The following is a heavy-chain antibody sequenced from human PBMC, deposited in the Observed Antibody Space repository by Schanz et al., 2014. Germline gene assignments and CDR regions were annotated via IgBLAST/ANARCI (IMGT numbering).Heavy chain of an antibody. CDR1: GFTFSSYS. V-gene: IGHV3-23*04. CDR3: AKAADWPVTRFDP. CDR2: LSEGGGGT. D-gene: IGHD3-9*01. J-gene: IGHJ5*02. Sequence: EVQLVESGGGLVQPGGSLRLSCTASGFTFSSYSMNWVRQAPGKGLEWVSALSEGGGGTHYADSVRGRFTISSDSSKNTLYLQMSSLRADDTAVYYCAKAADWPVTRFDPWGQGTRVTVSS.